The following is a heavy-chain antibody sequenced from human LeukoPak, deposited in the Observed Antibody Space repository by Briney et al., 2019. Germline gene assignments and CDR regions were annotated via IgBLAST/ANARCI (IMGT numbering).Heavy chain of an antibody. CDR1: GYTFTGYY. CDR2: INPNSGGT. CDR3: AREVAVAGMDAFDI. V-gene: IGHV1-2*02. D-gene: IGHD6-19*01. J-gene: IGHJ3*02. Sequence: ASVKVSCKASGYTFTGYYMHWVRQAPGQGLEWRGWINPNSGGTNYAQKFQGRVTMTRDTSISTAYMELSRLRSDDTAVYYCAREVAVAGMDAFDIWGQGTMVTVSS.